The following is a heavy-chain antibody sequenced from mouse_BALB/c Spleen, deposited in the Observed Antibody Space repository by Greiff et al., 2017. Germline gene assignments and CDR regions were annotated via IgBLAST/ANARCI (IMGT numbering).Heavy chain of an antibody. Sequence: EVKLVESGGGLVKPGGSLKLSCAASGFTFSSYAMSWVRQTPEKRLEWVASISSGGSTYYPDSVKGRFTISRDNARNILYLQMSSLRSEDTAMYYCARGQYGNPDYWGRGTTLTVSS. J-gene: IGHJ2*01. CDR2: ISSGGST. CDR1: GFTFSSYA. D-gene: IGHD2-10*02. CDR3: ARGQYGNPDY. V-gene: IGHV5-6-5*01.